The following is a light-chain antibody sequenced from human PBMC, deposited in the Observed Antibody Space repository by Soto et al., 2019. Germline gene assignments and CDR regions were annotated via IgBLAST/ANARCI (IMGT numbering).Light chain of an antibody. Sequence: QSALTQPASVSGSPGQSITISCTGTSSDVGNYNLVSWYQQHPGKAPKLMIYEVSKRPSGVSNRFSGSKSGNTASLTISGLLAEDEADYYCCSYAGSSNFSVFGGGTKLTVL. V-gene: IGLV2-23*02. CDR2: EVS. CDR3: CSYAGSSNFSV. J-gene: IGLJ3*02. CDR1: SSDVGNYNL.